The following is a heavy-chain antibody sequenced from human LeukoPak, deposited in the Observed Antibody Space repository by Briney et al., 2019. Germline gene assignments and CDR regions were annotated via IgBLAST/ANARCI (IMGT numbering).Heavy chain of an antibody. CDR1: GYTFTGYY. CDR2: IIPIFGTA. V-gene: IGHV1-69*13. CDR3: ARDTDL. Sequence: ASVKVSCKASGYTFTGYYMHWVRQAPGQGLEWMGGIIPIFGTANYAQKFQGRVTITADESTSTAYMELSSLRSEDTAVYYCARDTDLWGQGTLVTVSS. J-gene: IGHJ5*02.